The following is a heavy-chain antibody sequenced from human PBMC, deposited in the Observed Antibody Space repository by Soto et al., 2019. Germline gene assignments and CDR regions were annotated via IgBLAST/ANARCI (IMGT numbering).Heavy chain of an antibody. CDR3: ASIGYCSSTSCYASDGHWFDP. D-gene: IGHD2-2*01. J-gene: IGHJ5*02. CDR2: IIPIFGTA. CDR1: GYTFRSYG. Sequence: ASVKVSCKASGYTFRSYGISWVRQAPGQGLEWMGGIIPIFGTANYAQKFQGRVTITADESTSTAYMELSSLRSEDTAVYYCASIGYCSSTSCYASDGHWFDPWGQGTLVTVS. V-gene: IGHV1-69*13.